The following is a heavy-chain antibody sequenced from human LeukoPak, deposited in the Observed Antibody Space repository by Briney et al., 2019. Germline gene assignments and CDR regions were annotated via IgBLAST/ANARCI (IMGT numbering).Heavy chain of an antibody. J-gene: IGHJ4*02. D-gene: IGHD6-19*01. Sequence: TSETLSLTCTVSGGTISSYYWNWIRQPPGKGLEWIGYIHYSGSTKYNPSLKSRVTISVDTSKNRFSLKLSSVTAADTAVYYCARWYSSGWAFDYWGQGTLVTVSS. V-gene: IGHV4-59*08. CDR3: ARWYSSGWAFDY. CDR1: GGTISSYY. CDR2: IHYSGST.